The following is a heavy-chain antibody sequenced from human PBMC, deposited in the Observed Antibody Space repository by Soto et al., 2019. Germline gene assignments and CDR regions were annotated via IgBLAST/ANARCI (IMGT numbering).Heavy chain of an antibody. V-gene: IGHV5-51*01. Sequence: PGESLKISCKGSGYSFTSYWIGWVRQMPGKGLEWMGIIYPGDSDTRYSPSFQGQVTISADKSISTAYLQWSSLKASDTAMYYCARANYYDSRGYCYYYYVMDVWGQGTTVTVSS. CDR2: IYPGDSDT. J-gene: IGHJ6*02. D-gene: IGHD3-22*01. CDR1: GYSFTSYW. CDR3: ARANYYDSRGYCYYYYVMDV.